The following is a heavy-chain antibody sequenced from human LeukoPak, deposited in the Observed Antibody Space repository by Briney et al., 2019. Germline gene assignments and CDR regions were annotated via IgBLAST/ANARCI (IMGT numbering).Heavy chain of an antibody. V-gene: IGHV3-53*01. CDR1: GFTVSGNY. D-gene: IGHD5-12*01. CDR3: ARVFHDYYFDS. Sequence: PGGSLRLSCAASGFTVSGNYMSWVRQAPGEGLEWVSLIYSGSRTNNSDSGKGRCTISRDKTKRRMELQINTVRAGDTAVYYCARVFHDYYFDSWGQGTLVTVSS. CDR2: IYSGSRT. J-gene: IGHJ4*02.